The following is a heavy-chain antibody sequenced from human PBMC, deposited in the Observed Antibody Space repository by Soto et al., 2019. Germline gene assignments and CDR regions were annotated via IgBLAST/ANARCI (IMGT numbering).Heavy chain of an antibody. V-gene: IGHV3-30*18. J-gene: IGHJ4*02. CDR1: GFTFSSCG. CDR3: AKDKIAVAGTIDY. CDR2: ISYDGSNK. D-gene: IGHD6-19*01. Sequence: VGSLRLSCAASGFTFSSCGMHWGRQAPGKGLEWVAVISYDGSNKYYADSVKGRFTISRDNSKNTLYLQMNSLRAEDTAVYYCAKDKIAVAGTIDYWGQGTLVTVSS.